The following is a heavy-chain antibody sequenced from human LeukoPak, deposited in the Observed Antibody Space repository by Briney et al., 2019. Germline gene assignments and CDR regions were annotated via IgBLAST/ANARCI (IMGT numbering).Heavy chain of an antibody. V-gene: IGHV3-21*01. CDR3: ARAGPYCGGDCPNPFDY. D-gene: IGHD2-21*02. Sequence: GGSLRLSCAASGFTFSSYSMSWVRQAPGKGLEWVSSISSSSSYIYYADSVKGRFTISRDNAKNSLYLQMNSLRAEDTAVYYCARAGPYCGGDCPNPFDYWGQGTLVTVSS. J-gene: IGHJ4*02. CDR1: GFTFSSYS. CDR2: ISSSSSYI.